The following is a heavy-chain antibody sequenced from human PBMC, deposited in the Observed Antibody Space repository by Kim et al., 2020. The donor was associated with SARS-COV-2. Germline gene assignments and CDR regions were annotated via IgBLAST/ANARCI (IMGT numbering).Heavy chain of an antibody. Sequence: GGSLRLSCAASGFTFSSYSMNWVRQAPGKGLEWVSSISSSSSYIYYADSVKGRFTISRDNAKNSLYLQMNSLRAEDTAVYYCARGLWFGEFNYYYYYGMDVWGQRTTVTVSS. D-gene: IGHD3-10*01. V-gene: IGHV3-21*01. CDR2: ISSSSSYI. J-gene: IGHJ6*02. CDR3: ARGLWFGEFNYYYYYGMDV. CDR1: GFTFSSYS.